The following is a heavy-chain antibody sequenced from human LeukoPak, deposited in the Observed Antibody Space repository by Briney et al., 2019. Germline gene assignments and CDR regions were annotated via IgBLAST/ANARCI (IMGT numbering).Heavy chain of an antibody. CDR1: GVSFSGYY. Sequence: SETLSLTCAVYGVSFSGYYWSWIRQPPGKGLEWIGEINHSGSTNYNPSLKSRVTISVDTSKNQFSLKLSSVTAADTAVYYCARGRMWSSGWYARGDYWGQGTLVTVSS. J-gene: IGHJ4*02. D-gene: IGHD6-19*01. CDR3: ARGRMWSSGWYARGDY. V-gene: IGHV4-34*01. CDR2: INHSGST.